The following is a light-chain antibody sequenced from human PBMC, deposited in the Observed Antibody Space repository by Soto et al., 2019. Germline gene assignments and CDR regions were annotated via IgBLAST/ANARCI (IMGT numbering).Light chain of an antibody. CDR2: GAS. V-gene: IGKV3-20*01. CDR3: QQYGGSRWT. Sequence: IVLTQSPGTLSFSPGERAPLSCRASQSVSSTYLAWYQQKPGQAPRLLIYGASNRATGIPDRFSGSGSGTDFTLTISRLEPEDFAVYYCQQYGGSRWTFGQGTKVDI. CDR1: QSVSSTY. J-gene: IGKJ1*01.